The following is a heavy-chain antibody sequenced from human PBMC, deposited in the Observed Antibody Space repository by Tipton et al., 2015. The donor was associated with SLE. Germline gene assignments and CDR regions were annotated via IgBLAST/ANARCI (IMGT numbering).Heavy chain of an antibody. CDR1: GGSVNSGSYY. J-gene: IGHJ6*02. D-gene: IGHD6-19*01. CDR2: IYYSGST. V-gene: IGHV4-61*01. CDR3: ARAVEGYYYYFYGMDV. Sequence: TLSLTCTVSGGSVNSGSYYWSWIRQPPGKGLEWIGYIYYSGSTNYNPSLKSRVTISVDTSKNQFSLKLSSVTAADTAVYYCARAVEGYYYYFYGMDVWGQGTTVTVSS.